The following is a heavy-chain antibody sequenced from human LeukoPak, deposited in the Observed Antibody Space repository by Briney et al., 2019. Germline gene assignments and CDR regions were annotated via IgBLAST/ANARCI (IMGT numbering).Heavy chain of an antibody. CDR1: GYTFTDYY. Sequence: ASVKVSCKSSGYTFTDYYMYWVRQAPGQGLEWMGWIDPDSGGTNYAQKFQGRVTMTWDTSVNTAYMEMSGLQSDDTAAYYCALHPSSDNNYEGAFDVWGQGTMVTVSS. CDR2: IDPDSGGT. D-gene: IGHD4-11*01. V-gene: IGHV1-2*02. CDR3: ALHPSSDNNYEGAFDV. J-gene: IGHJ3*01.